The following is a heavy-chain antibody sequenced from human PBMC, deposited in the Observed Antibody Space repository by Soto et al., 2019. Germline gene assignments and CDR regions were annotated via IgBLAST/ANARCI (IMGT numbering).Heavy chain of an antibody. D-gene: IGHD4-17*01. CDR1: GFTFSSYG. CDR3: TRSTVTTTGGYYGMDV. Sequence: QVQLVESGGGVVQPGRSLRLSCAASGFTFSSYGMHWVRQAPGKGLEWVAVIWYDGSNKYYADSVKGRFTISRDNSKNTLYLQMNSLRAEDTAVYYCTRSTVTTTGGYYGMDVCGQGTTVTVSS. J-gene: IGHJ6*02. V-gene: IGHV3-33*01. CDR2: IWYDGSNK.